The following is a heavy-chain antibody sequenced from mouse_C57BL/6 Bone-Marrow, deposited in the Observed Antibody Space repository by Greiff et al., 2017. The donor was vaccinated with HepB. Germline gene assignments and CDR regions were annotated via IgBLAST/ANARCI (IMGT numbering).Heavy chain of an antibody. CDR3: TTSGFAY. CDR1: GFNIKDDY. CDR2: IDPENGDT. Sequence: EVQLVESGAELVRPGASVKLSCTASGFNIKDDYMHWVKQRPEQGLEWIGWIDPENGDTEYASKFQGKATITAETSSNTAYLQLSSLTSEDTAVYYCTTSGFAYWGQGTLVTVSA. V-gene: IGHV14-4*01. J-gene: IGHJ3*01.